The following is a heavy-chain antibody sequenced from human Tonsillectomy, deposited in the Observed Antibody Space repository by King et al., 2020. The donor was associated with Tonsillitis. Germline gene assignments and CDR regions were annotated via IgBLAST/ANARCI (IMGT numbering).Heavy chain of an antibody. CDR3: AREGGSPGDY. V-gene: IGHV3-30-3*01. Sequence: VQLVESGGGVVQPGRSLRLSCAASGFTFSSYAMHWVRQAPGKGLEWVAVISYDGSNKYYADSVKGRFTISRDNAKNTLYLQMYSLRAEDTAVYYCAREGGSPGDYWGQGTLVTVSS. D-gene: IGHD3-10*01. J-gene: IGHJ4*02. CDR2: ISYDGSNK. CDR1: GFTFSSYA.